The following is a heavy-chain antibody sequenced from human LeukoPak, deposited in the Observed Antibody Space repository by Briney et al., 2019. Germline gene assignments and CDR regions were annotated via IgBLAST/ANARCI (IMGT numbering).Heavy chain of an antibody. CDR3: ARDTGGGDFGYYFDY. CDR2: TNHLGST. V-gene: IGHV4-34*09. Sequence: PSETLSLTCAVYGGSFSDYYWSWLREPPGKGLGWIGETNHLGSTNYNPSLKSRVTISADTSKNQFSLKLSSVTAADTAVYYCARDTGGGDFGYYFDYWGQGTLVTVSS. CDR1: GGSFSDYY. D-gene: IGHD2-21*01. J-gene: IGHJ4*02.